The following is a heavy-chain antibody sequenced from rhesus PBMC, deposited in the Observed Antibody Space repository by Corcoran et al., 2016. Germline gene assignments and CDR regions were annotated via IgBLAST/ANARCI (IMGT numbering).Heavy chain of an antibody. D-gene: IGHD4-29*01. CDR2: IYGIGGSA. CDR3: ARGGYGSSYVVRY. CDR1: GGRISSNY. V-gene: IGHV4-160*01. J-gene: IGHJ4*01. Sequence: QAQLQESGPGLVKPSENLSLTCAVSGGRISSNYWSWNRQAPGKGLEWIGRIYGIGGSADYNPSLKSRVTISTDTSKNQFSLKLSSVTAADTAVYYCARGGYGSSYVVRYWGQGVLVTVSS.